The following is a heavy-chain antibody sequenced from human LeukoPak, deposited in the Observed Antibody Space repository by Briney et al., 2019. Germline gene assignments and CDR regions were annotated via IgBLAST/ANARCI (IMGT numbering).Heavy chain of an antibody. CDR3: AKGGSPILHSSRSHRFDY. CDR1: GFTFSSYA. D-gene: IGHD6-13*01. CDR2: ISGSGGST. Sequence: PGGSLRLSCAASGFTFSSYAMSWVRQAPGKGLEWVSAISGSGGSTYYADSVKGRFTISRDNSKNTLYLQMNSLRAEDTAVYYCAKGGSPILHSSRSHRFDYWGQGTLVTVSS. V-gene: IGHV3-23*01. J-gene: IGHJ4*02.